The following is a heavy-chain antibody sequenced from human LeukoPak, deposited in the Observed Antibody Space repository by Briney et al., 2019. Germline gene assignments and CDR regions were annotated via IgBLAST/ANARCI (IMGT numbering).Heavy chain of an antibody. D-gene: IGHD6-13*01. V-gene: IGHV3-NL1*01. Sequence: PGRSLRLSCAASGFTFSSYGMHWVRQAPGKGLEWVSVIYSGGSTYYADSVKGRFTISRDNSKNTLYLQMNSLRAEDTAVYYCARHSSSWYFAFDIWGQGTMVTVSS. CDR3: ARHSSSWYFAFDI. J-gene: IGHJ3*02. CDR1: GFTFSSYG. CDR2: IYSGGST.